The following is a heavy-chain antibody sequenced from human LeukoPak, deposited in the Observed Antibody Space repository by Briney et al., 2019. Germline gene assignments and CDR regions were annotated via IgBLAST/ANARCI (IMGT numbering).Heavy chain of an antibody. CDR3: AKGPQLYSGYHPDY. D-gene: IGHD5-12*01. CDR2: ITGSDDAT. J-gene: IGHJ4*02. V-gene: IGHV3-23*01. Sequence: PGGSLRLXCAASGFTFSSAAMTWVRQAPGKGLEWVSTITGSDDATYYADSVKGRFTISRDFSRNTVGLQMNSLRTEDTAIYYCAKGPQLYSGYHPDYWGQGTLVTVSS. CDR1: GFTFSSAA.